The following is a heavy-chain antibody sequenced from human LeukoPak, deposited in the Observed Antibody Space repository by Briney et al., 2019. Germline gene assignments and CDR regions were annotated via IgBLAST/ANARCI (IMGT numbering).Heavy chain of an antibody. CDR3: ARGPPGYSSVSYYWYFDL. V-gene: IGHV4-34*01. Sequence: SQFLSLTCAVYARSLSGYYCSWIRQPPRKWLEWIGEINHKGSTNYNPSLKSRVTISVDKSKNQFSLKLSSVTAADTAVYYCARGPPGYSSVSYYWYFDLWGRGTLVTFSS. J-gene: IGHJ2*01. CDR1: ARSLSGYY. D-gene: IGHD5-18*01. CDR2: INHKGST.